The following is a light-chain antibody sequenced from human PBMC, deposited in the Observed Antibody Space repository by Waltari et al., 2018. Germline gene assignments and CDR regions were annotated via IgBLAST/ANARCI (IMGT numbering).Light chain of an antibody. CDR2: DAS. CDR1: QSVCKY. CDR3: QKYVSLPAT. V-gene: IGKV3-20*01. Sequence: IVLTQSPGTLSLSPGERATLSCRASQSVCKYLVWYQQKPGQAPTLLIYDASTRATGIPDRFSGSGSGTDFSLTISSLEPEDFAVYYCQKYVSLPATFGQGTKVEIK. J-gene: IGKJ1*01.